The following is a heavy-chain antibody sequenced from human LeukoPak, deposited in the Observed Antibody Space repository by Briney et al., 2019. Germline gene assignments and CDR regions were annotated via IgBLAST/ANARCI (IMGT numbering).Heavy chain of an antibody. V-gene: IGHV4-59*01. CDR3: ARIQSSTSPFDY. D-gene: IGHD2-2*01. J-gene: IGHJ4*02. Sequence: KPSETLSLTCTASSVSITSYYWSWIRQPPGKRLEWIGYIYYSGATTYNPSLESRVTISVDTSKNQFSLNLSSVTAADTAVYYCARIQSSTSPFDYWGQGALVTVSS. CDR2: IYYSGAT. CDR1: SVSITSYY.